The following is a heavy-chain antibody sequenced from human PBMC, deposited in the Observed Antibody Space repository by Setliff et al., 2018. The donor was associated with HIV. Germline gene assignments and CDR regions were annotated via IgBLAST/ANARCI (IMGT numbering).Heavy chain of an antibody. CDR3: ARGYWEWEDSIGDAFDI. CDR2: IGWNSGSI. CDR1: GFTFDDYA. V-gene: IGHV3-9*01. Sequence: PGGSLRLSCAASGFTFDDYAMHWVRQAPGKGLEWVSGIGWNSGSIGYADAVKGRFTISRDNAKNSLYLQVNSLRADDTAVYYCARGYWEWEDSIGDAFDIWGQGTMVTVSS. D-gene: IGHD3-3*01. J-gene: IGHJ3*02.